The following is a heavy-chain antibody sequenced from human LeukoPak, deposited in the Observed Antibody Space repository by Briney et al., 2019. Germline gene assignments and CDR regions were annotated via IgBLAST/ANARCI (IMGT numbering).Heavy chain of an antibody. D-gene: IGHD3-3*01. CDR2: IYTSGST. CDR3: ARDPFYYDFWSGYGKDAFDI. J-gene: IGHJ3*02. V-gene: IGHV4-4*07. CDR1: GGSISSYY. Sequence: SETLSLTCTVSGGSISSYYWSWIRQPAGKGLEWIGHIYTSGSTNYNPSLKSRVTISVDTSKNQFSLKLSSVTAADTAVYYCARDPFYYDFWSGYGKDAFDIWGQGTRVTVSS.